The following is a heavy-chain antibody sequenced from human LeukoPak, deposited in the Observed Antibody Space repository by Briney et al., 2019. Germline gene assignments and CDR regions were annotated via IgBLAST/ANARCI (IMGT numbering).Heavy chain of an antibody. V-gene: IGHV3-15*01. Sequence: GGSLRLSCAASGFTFSNAWMSWVRQAPGKGLEWVGRIKSKTDGETTDYAAPVKGRFTISRDDSKNTLYLQMNSLKTEDTAVYYCTTWYYYDQSGYSLGYYSDYWGQGTLVTVSS. CDR3: TTWYYYDQSGYSLGYYSDY. J-gene: IGHJ4*02. D-gene: IGHD3-22*01. CDR1: GFTFSNAW. CDR2: IKSKTDGETT.